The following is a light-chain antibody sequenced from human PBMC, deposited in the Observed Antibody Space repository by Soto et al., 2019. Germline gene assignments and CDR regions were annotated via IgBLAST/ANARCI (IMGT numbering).Light chain of an antibody. CDR1: QSINHN. Sequence: EILMTQSPATLSVSPGERATLSCRASQSINHNLAWYQQKLGQTPRLLIYAASTRATGVPARFSGSGSGTEFTLSISSLQSEDFAVYYCQQYNNWPPLTFGGGTKVEIK. CDR3: QQYNNWPPLT. V-gene: IGKV3-15*01. CDR2: AAS. J-gene: IGKJ4*01.